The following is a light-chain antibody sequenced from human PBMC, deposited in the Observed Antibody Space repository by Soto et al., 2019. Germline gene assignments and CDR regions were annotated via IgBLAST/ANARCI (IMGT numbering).Light chain of an antibody. CDR1: QSVSSSY. CDR3: QQFRT. J-gene: IGKJ1*01. V-gene: IGKV3-20*01. Sequence: IDFTQLPLTVTLSPGERATLSCRASQSVSSSYLAWYQQKPGQAPRLLIYGASSRATGIPDRFSGSGSGTDFTLSISRLEPEDFAVYYCQQFRTFGQGTKVDIK. CDR2: GAS.